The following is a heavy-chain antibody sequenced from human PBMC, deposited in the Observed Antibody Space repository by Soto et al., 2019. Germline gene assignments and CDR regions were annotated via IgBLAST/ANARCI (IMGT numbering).Heavy chain of an antibody. CDR1: DGSISSGGYY. V-gene: IGHV4-31*02. CDR3: ARGIKYGFGIDSDYYYYGMDV. D-gene: IGHD5-12*01. CDR2: IYYSGST. Sequence: SETLSLTXTVSDGSISSGGYYWSWIRQHPGKGLEWIGYIYYSGSTYYNPSLKSRVTISVDTSKDQFSLKLSSVTAADTAVYYCARGIKYGFGIDSDYYYYGMDVWGQGTTVTVSS. J-gene: IGHJ6*02.